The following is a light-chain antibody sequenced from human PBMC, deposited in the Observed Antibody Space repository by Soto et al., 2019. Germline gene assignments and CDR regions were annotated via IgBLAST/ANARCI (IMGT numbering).Light chain of an antibody. CDR2: TND. Sequence: QSVLTQPPSASGTPGQRVTISCSGSSSNIGVNTVNWYQQHPRAAPKLLIYTNDQRPSGVPDRFSASKSGTSASLAISGLQSEDEADYYCAAWDDSLNGYVFGTGTKLTVL. CDR1: SSNIGVNT. V-gene: IGLV1-44*01. J-gene: IGLJ1*01. CDR3: AAWDDSLNGYV.